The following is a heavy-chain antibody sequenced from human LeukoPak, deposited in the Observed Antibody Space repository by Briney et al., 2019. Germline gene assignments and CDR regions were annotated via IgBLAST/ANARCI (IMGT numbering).Heavy chain of an antibody. CDR3: ARRRYYDGSGYLE. CDR2: IYHSGST. V-gene: IGHV4-38-2*01. D-gene: IGHD3-22*01. CDR1: GYSFSSGYC. J-gene: IGHJ1*01. Sequence: SETLSLTCAVSGYSFSSGYCWGWIRQPPGKGLEWIGSIYHSGSTYYNPSLKSRVTISVDTSKNQFSLKLSSVTAADTALYYCARRRYYDGSGYLEWGQGTLLSVSS.